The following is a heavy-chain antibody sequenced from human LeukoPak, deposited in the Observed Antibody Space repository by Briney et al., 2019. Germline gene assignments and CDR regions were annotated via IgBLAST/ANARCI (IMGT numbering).Heavy chain of an antibody. CDR2: ISTSSSYI. Sequence: PGGSLRLSCAASGFTFSSYSMNWVRQAPGKGLEWVSSISTSSSYIYYAGSVKGRFTISRDNARNSPFLQLNSLRAEDTAVYYCARGAAVVAASDNWFDPWGQGTLVTVSS. CDR3: ARGAAVVAASDNWFDP. V-gene: IGHV3-21*01. CDR1: GFTFSSYS. D-gene: IGHD2-15*01. J-gene: IGHJ5*02.